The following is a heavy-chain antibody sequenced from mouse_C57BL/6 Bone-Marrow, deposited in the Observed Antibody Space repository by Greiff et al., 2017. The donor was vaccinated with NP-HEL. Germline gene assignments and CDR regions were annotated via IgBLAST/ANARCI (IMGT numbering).Heavy chain of an antibody. D-gene: IGHD1-1*01. J-gene: IGHJ1*03. CDR2: IYPGSGST. CDR1: GYTFTSYW. V-gene: IGHV1-55*01. Sequence: QVQLQQPGAELVKPGASVKMSCKASGYTFTSYWITWVKQRPGQGLEWIGDIYPGSGSTNYNEKFKSKATLTVDTSSSTAYMQLSSLTSEDSAVYYYARSRCNGSSHWYFDVWGTGTTVTVSS. CDR3: ARSRCNGSSHWYFDV.